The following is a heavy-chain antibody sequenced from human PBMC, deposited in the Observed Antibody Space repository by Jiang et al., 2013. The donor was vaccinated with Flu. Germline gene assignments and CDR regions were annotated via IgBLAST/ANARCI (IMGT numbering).Heavy chain of an antibody. Sequence: QTLSLTCTVSGGSISSGGYYWTLDPPATQGRAWSGLGTSITVGAPYYNPSLKSSSYRYRVDTSKNQFSLKLSSVTAADTAVYYCARLVEQWLVLEVDYWGQGTLVTVSS. CDR2: SITVGAP. J-gene: IGHJ4*02. CDR1: GGSISSGGYY. V-gene: IGHV4-31*03. D-gene: IGHD6-19*01. CDR3: ARLVEQWLVLEVDY.